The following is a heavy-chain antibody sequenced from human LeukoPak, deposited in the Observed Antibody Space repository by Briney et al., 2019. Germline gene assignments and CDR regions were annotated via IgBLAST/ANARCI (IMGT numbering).Heavy chain of an antibody. V-gene: IGHV3-53*01. CDR1: GFTVSSNY. Sequence: GGSLRLSCAASGFTVSSNYMSWVRQAPGKGLEWVSVIYSGGSTYYSDSVKGRFTISRDKSKNTLYLQMNSLRAEDTAVYYCARGQVVVTAGAAFDIWGQGTMVTVSS. CDR3: ARGQVVVTAGAAFDI. D-gene: IGHD2-21*02. J-gene: IGHJ3*02. CDR2: IYSGGST.